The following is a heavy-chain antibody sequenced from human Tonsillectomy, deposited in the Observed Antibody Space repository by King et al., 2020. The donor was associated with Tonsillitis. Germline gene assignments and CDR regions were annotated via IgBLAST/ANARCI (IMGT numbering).Heavy chain of an antibody. V-gene: IGHV3-23*04. CDR1: GFTFSNYA. Sequence: VQLVESGGGLVQPGGSLRLSCAASGFTFSNYAMSWVRQAPGKGLEWVSAISGSGGSTYYADSVKGRFTISRDNSKNTLYLQMNSLRAEDTAIYYCAQGTTVTPRAFDYWGQGTLVTVSS. J-gene: IGHJ4*02. CDR3: AQGTTVTPRAFDY. D-gene: IGHD4-17*01. CDR2: ISGSGGST.